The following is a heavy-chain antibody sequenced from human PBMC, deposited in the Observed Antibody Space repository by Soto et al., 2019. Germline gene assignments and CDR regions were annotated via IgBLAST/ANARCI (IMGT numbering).Heavy chain of an antibody. Sequence: QVQLVQSGAEVKKPGSSVNVSCKASGGTFSSYAISWVRQAPGQGLEWMGGIIPIFGTANYAQKFQGRVTITADKSTSTAYMELSSLRSEDTAVYYCARSDHDYDIVYNWFDPWGQGTLVTVSS. J-gene: IGHJ5*02. CDR2: IIPIFGTA. CDR3: ARSDHDYDIVYNWFDP. V-gene: IGHV1-69*06. CDR1: GGTFSSYA. D-gene: IGHD3-22*01.